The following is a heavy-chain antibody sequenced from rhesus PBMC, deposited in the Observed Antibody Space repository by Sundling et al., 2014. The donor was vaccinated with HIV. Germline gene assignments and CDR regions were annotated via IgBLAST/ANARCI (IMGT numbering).Heavy chain of an antibody. CDR1: GLTFSSYG. J-gene: IGHJ1*01. CDR2: INSGGGST. CDR3: AKDGSWSPQAEYFEF. V-gene: IGHV3S42*01. D-gene: IGHD6-13*01. Sequence: EVQLVETGGGLVQPGGSLKLSCAASGLTFSSYGMSWVRQAPGKGLEWVSAINSGGGSTYYADSVKGRFTISRDNSKNTLSLQMNSLRAEDTAVYYCAKDGSWSPQAEYFEFWGQGALVTVSS.